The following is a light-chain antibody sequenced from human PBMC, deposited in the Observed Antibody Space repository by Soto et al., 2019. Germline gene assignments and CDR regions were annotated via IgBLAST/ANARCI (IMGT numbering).Light chain of an antibody. V-gene: IGKV1-6*01. J-gene: IGKJ1*01. CDR3: LQDHIYPWT. CDR2: AAS. Sequence: AVRMTQSPSSLSASVGDRVTITCRASQDIRNGLGWYQQKPGKAPELLIYAASSLQSGVPSRFSGSASGTDFTLTISSLQPEDFATYYCLQDHIYPWTFGQGTKVEI. CDR1: QDIRNG.